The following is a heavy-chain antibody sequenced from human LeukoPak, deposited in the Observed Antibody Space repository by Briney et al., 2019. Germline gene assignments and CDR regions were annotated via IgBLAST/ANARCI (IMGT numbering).Heavy chain of an antibody. CDR1: GGSFSGYY. Sequence: PSETLSLTCAVYGGSFSGYYWSWIRQPPGKGLEWIGEINHSGSTNYNPSLKSRVTISVDTSKNQFSLRPSSVTAADTAVYYCAGGRRVVPAAIRGAFDIWGQGTMVTVSS. J-gene: IGHJ3*02. CDR3: AGGRRVVPAAIRGAFDI. V-gene: IGHV4-34*01. D-gene: IGHD2-2*01. CDR2: INHSGST.